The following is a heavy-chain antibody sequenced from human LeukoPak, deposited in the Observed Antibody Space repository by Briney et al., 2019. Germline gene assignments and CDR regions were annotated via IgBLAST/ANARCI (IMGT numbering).Heavy chain of an antibody. Sequence: ETLSLTXAVYGGSFSGYYWSWIRQPPGKGLEWIGEINHSGSTNYNPSLKSRVTISVDTSKNQFSLKLSSVTAADTAVYYCARDQTGDYWGQGTLVTVSS. V-gene: IGHV4-34*01. CDR1: GGSFSGYY. CDR2: INHSGST. CDR3: ARDQTGDY. D-gene: IGHD7-27*01. J-gene: IGHJ4*02.